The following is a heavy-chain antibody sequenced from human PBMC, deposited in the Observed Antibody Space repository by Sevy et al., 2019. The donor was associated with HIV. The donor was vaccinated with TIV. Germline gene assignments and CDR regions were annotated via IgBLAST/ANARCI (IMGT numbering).Heavy chain of an antibody. J-gene: IGHJ5*02. D-gene: IGHD3-10*02. V-gene: IGHV1-2*02. Sequence: ASVKVSCKASGYTFTGYYMHWVRQAPGQGLEWMGWINPNSGGTNYAQKFQGRVTMTRDMSISTAYMELSRLRSDDTAVYYCARDLPLFGELISGLDPWGQGTLVTVSS. CDR3: ARDLPLFGELISGLDP. CDR1: GYTFTGYY. CDR2: INPNSGGT.